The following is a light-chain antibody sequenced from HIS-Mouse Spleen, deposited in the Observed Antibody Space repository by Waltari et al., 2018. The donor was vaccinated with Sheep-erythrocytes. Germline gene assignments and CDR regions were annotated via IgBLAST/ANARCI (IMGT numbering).Light chain of an antibody. CDR1: SSDVGGYNY. CDR2: DVS. Sequence: QSALTQPRSVSGPPGPSVTISCTGTSSDVGGYNYLSWYQQHPGKAPKLMIYDVSKRPSGVPDRFSGSKSGNTASLTISGLQAEDEADYYCCSYAGSYNHVFATGTKVTVL. J-gene: IGLJ1*01. CDR3: CSYAGSYNHV. V-gene: IGLV2-11*01.